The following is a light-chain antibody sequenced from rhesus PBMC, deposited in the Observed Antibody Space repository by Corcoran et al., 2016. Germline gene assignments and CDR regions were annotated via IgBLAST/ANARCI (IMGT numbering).Light chain of an antibody. V-gene: IGKV3-42*01. J-gene: IGKJ4*01. CDR3: QLDFNWPLT. Sequence: DIVMTQSPDTLSLSPGERATLSCRASQSVSSSLAWYQQKPGQAPRLLIYGASKRATGIPDRFSGSGSRTGVTRTISSLEPEDVGLYYCQLDFNWPLTFGGGTKVELK. CDR2: GAS. CDR1: QSVSSS.